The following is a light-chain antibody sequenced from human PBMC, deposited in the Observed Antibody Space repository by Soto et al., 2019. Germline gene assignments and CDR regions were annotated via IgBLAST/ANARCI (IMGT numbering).Light chain of an antibody. Sequence: QSVLTQPPSASGTPGQRVTISCSGSSSNIGTNYVYWYQQLPGTAPKLLIYSNNQRPSGVPDQCSCSKSCTSASLATSGLRSEDEADYYCAAWYDSLSGVVFGGGTKLTVL. CDR3: AAWYDSLSGVV. V-gene: IGLV1-47*02. CDR2: SNN. J-gene: IGLJ2*01. CDR1: SSNIGTNY.